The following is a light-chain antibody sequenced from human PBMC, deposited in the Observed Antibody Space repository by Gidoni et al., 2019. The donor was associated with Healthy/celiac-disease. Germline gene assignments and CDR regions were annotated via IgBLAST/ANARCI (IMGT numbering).Light chain of an antibody. Sequence: YELTQPPPLSVSPGQTASITCSGDKLGDKYACWYQQKPGQSPVLVIYQDSKRPSGIPERFSGSNSGNTATLTISGTQAMDEADYYCQAWDSSTAVFGGGTKLTV. J-gene: IGLJ2*01. CDR3: QAWDSSTAV. V-gene: IGLV3-1*01. CDR2: QDS. CDR1: KLGDKY.